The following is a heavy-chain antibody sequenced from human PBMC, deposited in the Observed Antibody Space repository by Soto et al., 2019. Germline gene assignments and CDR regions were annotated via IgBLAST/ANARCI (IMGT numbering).Heavy chain of an antibody. D-gene: IGHD6-19*01. V-gene: IGHV3-15*07. CDR3: TTGPAVAWT. J-gene: IGHJ5*02. CDR2: IKSISDGGTA. Sequence: EVQLVESGGGLVKPGGSLTLSCAASGYTFSHGWMNWVRQAPGKGLEWVGRIKSISDGGTAEYAAPVNGRFSISRDDSKKTMYLEMNSLKTEDTGVYFCTTGPAVAWTWGQGTLVIVSS. CDR1: GYTFSHGW.